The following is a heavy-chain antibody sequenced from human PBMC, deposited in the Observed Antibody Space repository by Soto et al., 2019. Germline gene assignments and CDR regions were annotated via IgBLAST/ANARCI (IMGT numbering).Heavy chain of an antibody. CDR3: ARDHGGSYQADSFGP. Sequence: QVQLVQSGVEVKKPGASVKVSCKASGYTFTTYGISWVRQAPGQGLEWMGWISPYDGDTNYADTLQGRVTLTTDTSTTTAYMELRSLRCDDTAMYYCARDHGGSYQADSFGPWGQGTLVIVSS. CDR2: ISPYDGDT. V-gene: IGHV1-18*01. J-gene: IGHJ5*02. D-gene: IGHD1-26*01. CDR1: GYTFTTYG.